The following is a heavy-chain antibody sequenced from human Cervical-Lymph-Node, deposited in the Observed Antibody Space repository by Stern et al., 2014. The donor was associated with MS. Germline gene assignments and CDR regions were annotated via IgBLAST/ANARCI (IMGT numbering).Heavy chain of an antibody. V-gene: IGHV5-51*01. CDR3: ATGADIVATN. D-gene: IGHD5-12*01. CDR2: IYPGDSIT. CDR1: TYSTYW. Sequence: VQLGQSGAEVKKPGESLKISCKGSTYSTYWIGWVRQMPGKGLEWMGLIYPGDSITRYSPSFQGQVTISADKSISTAYLQWSSLKASDTAMYYCATGADIVATNWGQGTLVTVSS. J-gene: IGHJ1*01.